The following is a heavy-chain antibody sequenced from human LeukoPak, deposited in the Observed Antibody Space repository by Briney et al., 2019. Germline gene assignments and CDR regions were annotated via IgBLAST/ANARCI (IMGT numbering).Heavy chain of an antibody. J-gene: IGHJ5*02. CDR1: GYTFTSYG. CDR3: ARWGIAAAGPGGDWFDP. CDR2: ISAYNGNT. V-gene: IGHV1-18*01. Sequence: ASVKVSCKASGYTFTSYGISWVRQAPGQGLEWMGWISAYNGNTNYAQKLQGRVTMTTDTSTSTAYMELRSLRSDDTAVYYCARWGIAAAGPGGDWFDPWGQGTLVTVSS. D-gene: IGHD6-13*01.